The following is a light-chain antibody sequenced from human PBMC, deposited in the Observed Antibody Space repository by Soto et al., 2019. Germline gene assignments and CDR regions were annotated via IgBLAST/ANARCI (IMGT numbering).Light chain of an antibody. Sequence: DIQMTQSPSSLSASVGDRVTITCQASQDIGKRLNWYQQKPGKAPKVLIYDASYLETGVPSRFSRRRSGTDITFSISSLQPEYIAAYYCQQYDTLLTSGGRTKVEMK. CDR3: QQYDTLLT. V-gene: IGKV1-33*01. CDR1: QDIGKR. J-gene: IGKJ4*01. CDR2: DAS.